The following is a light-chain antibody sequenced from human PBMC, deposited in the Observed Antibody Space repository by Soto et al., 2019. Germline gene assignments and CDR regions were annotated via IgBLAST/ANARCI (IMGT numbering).Light chain of an antibody. CDR1: QSIDNNH. J-gene: IGKJ2*01. V-gene: IGKV3-20*01. CDR3: QQYGSSPLYS. CDR2: GTS. Sequence: EIVLTQSPGTLSLSPGERVTLSCRASQSIDNNHLAWYQQKPGQAPRLLIHGTSNRATGIPDRFSGSGSGTDFTLTFSRLEPEDFAVYYCQQYGSSPLYSFGQGTKLEIK.